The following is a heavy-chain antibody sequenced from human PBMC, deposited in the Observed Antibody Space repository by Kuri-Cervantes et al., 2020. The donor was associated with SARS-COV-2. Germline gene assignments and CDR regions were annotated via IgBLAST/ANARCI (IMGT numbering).Heavy chain of an antibody. J-gene: IGHJ6*03. Sequence: GSLRLSCAVYGGSFSGYYWGWIRQPPGKGLEWIGSMYYSGSTYYNPSLKSRLTISVDASKNQFSLKLSSVTAADTAVYYCAGFFYYDSRGFVANYYYMDVWGKGTTVTVSS. CDR2: MYYSGST. V-gene: IGHV4-39*01. CDR1: GGSFSGYY. CDR3: AGFFYYDSRGFVANYYYMDV. D-gene: IGHD3-22*01.